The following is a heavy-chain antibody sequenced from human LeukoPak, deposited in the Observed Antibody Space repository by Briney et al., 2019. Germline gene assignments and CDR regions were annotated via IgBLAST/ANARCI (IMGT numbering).Heavy chain of an antibody. D-gene: IGHD2-21*01. V-gene: IGHV4-61*02. J-gene: IGHJ6*02. CDR3: ARGSMVVANYYYYYGMDV. CDR2: IYTSGST. Sequence: SETLSLTCTVSGGSISSGSYYWSWIRQPAGKGLEWIGRIYTSGSTNYNPSLKSRVTISVDTSKNQFSLKLSSVTAADTAVYYCARGSMVVANYYYYYGMDVWGQGTTVTVSS. CDR1: GGSISSGSYY.